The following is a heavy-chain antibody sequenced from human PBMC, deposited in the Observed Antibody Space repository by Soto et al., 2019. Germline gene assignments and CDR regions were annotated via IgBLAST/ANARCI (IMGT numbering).Heavy chain of an antibody. CDR2: IKQDGSEI. J-gene: IGHJ5*02. Sequence: PGGTLRLSCEASGFRFCSFWMSWVRQAPGEGLEWVANIKQDGSEIHYLGSVEGRFTIFRDNARRSLYLQMNSLRAEDTAVYFCASYSGSYFPVGHDRWGQGTLVTVSS. V-gene: IGHV3-7*01. D-gene: IGHD3-10*01. CDR1: GFRFCSFW. CDR3: ASYSGSYFPVGHDR.